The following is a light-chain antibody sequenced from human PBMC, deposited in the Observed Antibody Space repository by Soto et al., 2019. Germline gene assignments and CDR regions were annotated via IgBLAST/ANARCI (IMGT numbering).Light chain of an antibody. CDR3: QQYDIFSLT. CDR1: QSISSW. V-gene: IGKV1-5*03. CDR2: KAS. J-gene: IGKJ4*02. Sequence: DIQMTQSPSTLSASVGDRVTLTCRASQSISSWLAWYQQKPGKAPKRLIYKASTLESGIPSRFSGGGSGTEFTLTISSLQPDDFATYYCQQYDIFSLTFGEGTKVEVK.